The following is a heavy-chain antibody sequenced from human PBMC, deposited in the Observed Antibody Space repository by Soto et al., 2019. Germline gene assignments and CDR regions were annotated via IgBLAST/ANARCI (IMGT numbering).Heavy chain of an antibody. CDR3: AKNAGFWSWGMDV. D-gene: IGHD3-3*01. CDR2: ISSSGDGT. CDR1: GFTFNSYA. V-gene: IGHV3-23*01. Sequence: PGGSLRLSCAASGFTFNSYAMTWVRQAPGKGLEWVSIISSSGDGTYYVDSVKGRFTISRDNSRNTLNLQMNSLRAEDTAVYYCAKNAGFWSWGMDVWGQGTTVTVSS. J-gene: IGHJ6*02.